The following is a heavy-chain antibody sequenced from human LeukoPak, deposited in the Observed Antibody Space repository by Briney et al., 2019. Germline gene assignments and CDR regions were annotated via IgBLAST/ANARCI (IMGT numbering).Heavy chain of an antibody. D-gene: IGHD3-10*01. CDR3: VKVAKYYYGSETYYFFEH. J-gene: IGHJ4*02. Sequence: GESLGLSCAASGFTFTTYWMSWVRQFPGKGLEWVANINQDGSDKYYVDSVKGRFTISRDNAKNSLYLQMNSLRVEDTAIYYCVKVAKYYYGSETYYFFEHWGQGTPVTASS. CDR2: INQDGSDK. CDR1: GFTFTTYW. V-gene: IGHV3-7*01.